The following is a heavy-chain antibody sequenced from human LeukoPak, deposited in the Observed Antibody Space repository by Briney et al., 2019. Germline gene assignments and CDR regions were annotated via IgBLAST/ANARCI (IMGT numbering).Heavy chain of an antibody. Sequence: SATLSLTCTVSGGSISSFHWNWLRQSPGRGLEWIGYVYGGGVTNYNPSLRFRVTMSIDTSKNKFSLNLKSVTAEDTAVYYCARSVGSNWSYFFDYWGQGTLVTVSS. V-gene: IGHV4-59*01. D-gene: IGHD6-13*01. CDR3: ARSVGSNWSYFFDY. CDR2: VYGGGVT. CDR1: GGSISSFH. J-gene: IGHJ4*02.